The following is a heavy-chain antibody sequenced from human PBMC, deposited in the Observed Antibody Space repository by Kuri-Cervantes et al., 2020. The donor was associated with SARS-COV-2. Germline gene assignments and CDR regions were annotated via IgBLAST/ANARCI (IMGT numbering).Heavy chain of an antibody. J-gene: IGHJ6*03. D-gene: IGHD2-21*01. CDR2: ISSSSTI. V-gene: IGHV3-48*04. Sequence: GESLKISCAASGFTFSSYSMNWVRQAPGKGLEWVSYISSSSTIYYADSVKGRFTISRDNAKNSLYLQMNSLRGEDTAVYYCARVAGQGPIYYYYMDVWGKGTTVTVSS. CDR1: GFTFSSYS. CDR3: ARVAGQGPIYYYYMDV.